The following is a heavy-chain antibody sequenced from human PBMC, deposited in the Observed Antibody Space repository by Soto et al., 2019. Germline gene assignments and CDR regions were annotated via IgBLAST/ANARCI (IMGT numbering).Heavy chain of an antibody. Sequence: PSETLSLTCTVSGGSISSYYWSWIRQPPGKGLEWIGYIYYSGSTNYNPSLKSRVTISVDTSKNQFSLKLSSVTAADTAVYYCARQAGDYDSSGYYQPWGEGILVTVSS. CDR3: ARQAGDYDSSGYYQP. CDR1: GGSISSYY. D-gene: IGHD3-22*01. J-gene: IGHJ4*02. V-gene: IGHV4-59*08. CDR2: IYYSGST.